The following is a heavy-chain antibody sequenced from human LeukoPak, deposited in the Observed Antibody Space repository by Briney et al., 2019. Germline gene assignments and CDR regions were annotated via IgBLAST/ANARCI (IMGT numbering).Heavy chain of an antibody. Sequence: PGGSLRLSCAASGFTFSSYAMHWVRQAPGKGLGWVAVISYDGSNKYYADSVKGRFTISRDNSKNTLYLQMNSLRAEDTAVYYCARDPLAVAPFLDYWGQGTLVTVSS. J-gene: IGHJ4*02. CDR3: ARDPLAVAPFLDY. V-gene: IGHV3-30-3*01. CDR2: ISYDGSNK. CDR1: GFTFSSYA. D-gene: IGHD6-19*01.